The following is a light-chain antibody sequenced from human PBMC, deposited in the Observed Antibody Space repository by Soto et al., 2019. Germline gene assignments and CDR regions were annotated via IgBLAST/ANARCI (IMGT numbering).Light chain of an antibody. CDR1: QSISSY. V-gene: IGKV1-39*01. CDR2: AAS. CDR3: QQSYSTPYT. J-gene: IGKJ2*01. Sequence: DIPMTQSPSSLSASVGDRVTITCRASQSISSYLNWYQQKPGKAPKLLIYAASSLQSGVPSRFSGSGSGTDFTHTISSLQPEDFATYYCQQSYSTPYTCGHGTKLEIK.